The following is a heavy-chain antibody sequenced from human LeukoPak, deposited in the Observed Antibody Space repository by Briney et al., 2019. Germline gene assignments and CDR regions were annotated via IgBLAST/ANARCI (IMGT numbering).Heavy chain of an antibody. Sequence: SETLSLTCTVSGGSINSSNHYWGWVRQPPGKGLEWIGSIFYRGRNNYHNPSLTSRLTISIDTTKNQFSLKLASFTTPNTAGSFCVRILTMRGYSAPGGRGALVPFPS. CDR2: IFYRGRNN. D-gene: IGHD2-15*01. CDR3: VRILTMRGYSAP. J-gene: IGHJ4*02. V-gene: IGHV4-39*01. CDR1: GGSINSSNHY.